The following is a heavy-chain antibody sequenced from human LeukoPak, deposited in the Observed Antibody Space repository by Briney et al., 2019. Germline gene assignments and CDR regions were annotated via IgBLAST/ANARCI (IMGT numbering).Heavy chain of an antibody. CDR3: AAGPGGYDSSGYPDY. J-gene: IGHJ4*02. CDR1: GYTFTSYG. D-gene: IGHD3-22*01. V-gene: IGHV1-18*01. Sequence: ASVKDSCKASGYTFTSYGISWVRQAPGQGLEWMGWISAYNGNTNYAQKLQGRVTMTTDTSTSTAYMELRSLRSDDTAVYYCAAGPGGYDSSGYPDYWGQGTLVTVSS. CDR2: ISAYNGNT.